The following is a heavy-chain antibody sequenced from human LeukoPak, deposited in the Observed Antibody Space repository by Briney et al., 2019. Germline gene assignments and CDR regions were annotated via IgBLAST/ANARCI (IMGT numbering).Heavy chain of an antibody. CDR1: GYTFTNYG. D-gene: IGHD4-17*01. V-gene: IGHV1-18*01. J-gene: IGHJ4*02. CDR2: INSYNGDI. Sequence: ASVKVSCKASGYTFTNYGISWVRQAPGQGLEWMGWINSYNGDINYAQKFQGSVTVTTDTSTSTAYMELWSLKSDDTAVYFCARVRLRQVDFDYWGQGTLVTVYS. CDR3: ARVRLRQVDFDY.